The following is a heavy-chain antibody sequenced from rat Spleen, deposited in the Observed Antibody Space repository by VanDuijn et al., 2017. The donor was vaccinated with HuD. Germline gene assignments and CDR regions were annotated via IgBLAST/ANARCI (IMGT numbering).Heavy chain of an antibody. CDR1: GFSLISYG. CDR2: IWGDGST. J-gene: IGHJ2*01. Sequence: QVQLKESGPGLVQPSQTLSLSCTVSGFSLISYGVNWVRQSPGQGLEWMGGIWGDGSTKYNSALKSRLSISRDTSKSQVYLKMNSLQTEDTATYYCARGGLQCDYWGQGVMVTVSS. CDR3: ARGGLQCDY. V-gene: IGHV2-13*01. D-gene: IGHD1-1*01.